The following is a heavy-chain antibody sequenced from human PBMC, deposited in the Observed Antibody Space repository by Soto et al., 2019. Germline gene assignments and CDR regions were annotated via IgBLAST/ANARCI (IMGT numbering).Heavy chain of an antibody. V-gene: IGHV4-34*01. CDR3: ARSSVRGWTY. J-gene: IGHJ4*02. CDR2: ITHSGST. CDR1: GGSFSGYY. Sequence: SDSLSVTCAVFGGSFSGYYWIWIRQPPGKGLEWIGEITHSGSTNYNPSLKSRVTISVDTSKSQFSLNLNSVTAADTAVYYCARSSVRGWTYWGQGTLVTVSS. D-gene: IGHD3-10*02.